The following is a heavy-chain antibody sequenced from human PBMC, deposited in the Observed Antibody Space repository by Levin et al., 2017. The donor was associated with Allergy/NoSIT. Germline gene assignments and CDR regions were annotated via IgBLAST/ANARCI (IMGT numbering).Heavy chain of an antibody. Sequence: NASETLSLTCTVSGASINSHYWSWIRQPPGKGLEWIGYIHYSGSTIYSPSLRGRVTISKDTSKNQIYLNLRSVTAADTAIYYCARSARGAHWGQGTLVTVSA. J-gene: IGHJ4*02. CDR3: ARSARGAH. D-gene: IGHD1-26*01. CDR2: IHYSGST. CDR1: GASINSHY. V-gene: IGHV4-59*11.